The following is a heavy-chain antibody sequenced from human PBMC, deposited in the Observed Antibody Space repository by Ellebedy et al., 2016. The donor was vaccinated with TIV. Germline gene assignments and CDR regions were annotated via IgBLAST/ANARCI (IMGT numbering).Heavy chain of an antibody. CDR3: ARGIEYSSGD. Sequence: PGGSLRLSCAASGFTFIDYSMNWLRQAPGKGLEWVSYITYNSGTIHYSDSVKGRFTISRDNARSSLFLQMNSLRDEDTAVYYCARGIEYSSGDWGQGTLVTVSS. V-gene: IGHV3-48*02. J-gene: IGHJ4*02. CDR1: GFTFIDYS. D-gene: IGHD6-19*01. CDR2: ITYNSGTI.